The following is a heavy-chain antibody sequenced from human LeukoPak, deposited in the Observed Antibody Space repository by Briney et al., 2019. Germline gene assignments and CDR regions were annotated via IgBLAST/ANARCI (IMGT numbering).Heavy chain of an antibody. CDR2: ISYDGSNK. J-gene: IGHJ5*02. V-gene: IGHV3-30*18. CDR3: AKDQDILTGYYTPKT. Sequence: PGGSLRLSCAASGFTFSSYGMHWVRQAPGKGLEWVAVISYDGSNKYYADSVKGRFTISRDNSKNTLYLQMNSLRAEDTAVYYCAKDQDILTGYYTPKTWGQGTLVTVSS. CDR1: GFTFSSYG. D-gene: IGHD3-9*01.